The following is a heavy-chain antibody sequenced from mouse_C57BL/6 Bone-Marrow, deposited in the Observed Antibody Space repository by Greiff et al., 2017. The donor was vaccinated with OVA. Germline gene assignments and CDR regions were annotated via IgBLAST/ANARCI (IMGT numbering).Heavy chain of an antibody. V-gene: IGHV1-15*01. D-gene: IGHD1-1*01. CDR2: IDPETGGT. CDR3: TRWGVLRNYFDY. CDR1: GYTFTDYE. Sequence: VQLQQSGAELVRPGASVTLSCKASGYTFTDYEMHWVKQTPVHGLEWIGAIDPETGGTAYNQKFKGKAILTADKSSSTAYMELRSLTSEDSAVYYCTRWGVLRNYFDYWGQGTTLTVSS. J-gene: IGHJ2*01.